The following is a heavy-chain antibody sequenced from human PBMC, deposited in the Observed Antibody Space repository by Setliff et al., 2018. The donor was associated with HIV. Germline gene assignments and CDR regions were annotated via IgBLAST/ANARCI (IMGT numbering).Heavy chain of an antibody. V-gene: IGHV4-38-2*01. J-gene: IGHJ4*02. CDR2: VYNSGTT. Sequence: SETLSLTCAVSGYSISSGYYWGWIRQPPGKAPEWIGYVYNSGTTKYNPSLKSRVTISVDTSKNQFSLRLNSVTAADTAVYYCATYAGNGGGKGYWGQGTLVTVSS. D-gene: IGHD2-21*01. CDR1: GYSISSGYY. CDR3: ATYAGNGGGKGY.